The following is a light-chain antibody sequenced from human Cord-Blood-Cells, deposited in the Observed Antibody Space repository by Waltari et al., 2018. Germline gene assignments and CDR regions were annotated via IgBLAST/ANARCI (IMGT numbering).Light chain of an antibody. J-gene: IGKJ2*01. Sequence: DIQMTQSPSSLSASVGDRVTITSLASQIISSYLNWYQQKPWKAPKLLIYAASSLQSGVPSRFSGSGSGTDFTLTISSLQPEDFATYYCQQSYSTPYTFGQGTKLEIK. CDR1: QIISSY. CDR3: QQSYSTPYT. V-gene: IGKV1-39*01. CDR2: AAS.